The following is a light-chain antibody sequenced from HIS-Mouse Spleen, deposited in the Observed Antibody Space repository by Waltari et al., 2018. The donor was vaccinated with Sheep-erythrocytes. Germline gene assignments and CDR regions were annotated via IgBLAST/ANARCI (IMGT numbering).Light chain of an antibody. CDR2: DAS. V-gene: IGKV3-11*01. Sequence: EIVLTQSPATLSLSPGARATPSCRASQSVSSYLAWYQQKPGQAPRLLIYDASNRATGIPARFSGSGSGTDFTLTISSLEPEDFAVYYCQQRSNWYTFGQGTKLEIK. J-gene: IGKJ2*01. CDR3: QQRSNWYT. CDR1: QSVSSY.